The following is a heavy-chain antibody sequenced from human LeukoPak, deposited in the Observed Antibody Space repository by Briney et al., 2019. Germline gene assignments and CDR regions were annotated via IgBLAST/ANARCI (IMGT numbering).Heavy chain of an antibody. CDR1: GFTFDDYA. Sequence: GGSLRLSCAASGFTFDDYAMHWVRQAPGEGLEWVSGISWNSGSIDYADSVKGRFTISRDNAKNSLYLQMNSPRAEDTALYYCTKLPYSSGWYYFDYWGQGTLVTVSS. CDR3: TKLPYSSGWYYFDY. CDR2: ISWNSGSI. D-gene: IGHD6-19*01. V-gene: IGHV3-9*01. J-gene: IGHJ4*02.